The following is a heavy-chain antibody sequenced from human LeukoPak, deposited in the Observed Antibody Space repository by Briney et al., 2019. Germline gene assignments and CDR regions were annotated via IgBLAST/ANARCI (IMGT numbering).Heavy chain of an antibody. CDR2: INWNSVHI. J-gene: IGHJ4*02. Sequence: PGGSLRLSCTASGFNFNDYDINWVRQVPGKGLEWVSGINWNSVHIGYADSVKGRFTISRDNAKNSLYLQMNSLRAEDTALYYCAKGTYYYDSSGYYYDYWGQGTLVTVSS. CDR3: AKGTYYYDSSGYYYDY. V-gene: IGHV3-9*01. D-gene: IGHD3-22*01. CDR1: GFNFNDYD.